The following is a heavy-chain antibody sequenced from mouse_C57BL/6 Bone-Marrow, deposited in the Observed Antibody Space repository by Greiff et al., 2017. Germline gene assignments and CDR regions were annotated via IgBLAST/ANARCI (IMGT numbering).Heavy chain of an antibody. CDR1: GYSITSGYY. V-gene: IGHV3-6*01. CDR2: ISYDGSN. CDR3: AREDYGSSSWFAY. J-gene: IGHJ3*01. D-gene: IGHD1-1*01. Sequence: EVHLVESGPGLVKPSQSLSLTCSVTGYSITSGYYWNWIRQFPGNKLEWMGYISYDGSNNYNPSLKNRISITRDTSKNQFFLKLNSVTTEDTATYYCAREDYGSSSWFAYWGQGTLVTVSA.